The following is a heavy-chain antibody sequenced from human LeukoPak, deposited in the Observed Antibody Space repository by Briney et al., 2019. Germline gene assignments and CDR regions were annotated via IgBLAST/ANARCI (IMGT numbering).Heavy chain of an antibody. CDR1: GFTVSINY. CDR2: IYSGGST. V-gene: IGHV3-66*02. CDR3: ARLMDTAMVSPRGLWYYYYGMDV. Sequence: GGSLRLSCATSGFTVSINYMSSVRRAPGKGLGWDPVIYSGGSTYYADSGKGRFTISRDNSKNPLYLQMNSLRAEDTAVYYCARLMDTAMVSPRGLWYYYYGMDVWGQGTRVTVSS. D-gene: IGHD5-18*01. J-gene: IGHJ6*02.